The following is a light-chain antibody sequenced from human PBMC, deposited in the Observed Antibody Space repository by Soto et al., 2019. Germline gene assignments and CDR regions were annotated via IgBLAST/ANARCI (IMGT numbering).Light chain of an antibody. Sequence: DIQMTQSPSSLSASVGDRVTITCQASQAIRNYLDWYQQRPGKAPKLLIYGGSSLQTGVPSRFSGRGSAPDFTLTISSLQPEDIATYYCQQYDTLPPTFGGGTKVEIK. V-gene: IGKV1-33*01. J-gene: IGKJ4*01. CDR1: QAIRNY. CDR3: QQYDTLPPT. CDR2: GGS.